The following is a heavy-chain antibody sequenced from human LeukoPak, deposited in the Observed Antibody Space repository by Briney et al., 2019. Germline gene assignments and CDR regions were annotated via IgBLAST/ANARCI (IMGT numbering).Heavy chain of an antibody. CDR2: IYSGGST. D-gene: IGHD4-17*01. CDR3: ARRGYGDYAPFDY. Sequence: GGSLRLSRAASGFTVSSNYMNWVRQAPGKGLEWVSIIYSGGSTYYADSVKSRFTISRDNSKNTLYLQMNSLRAEDTAVYYCARRGYGDYAPFDYWGQGTLVTVSS. V-gene: IGHV3-66*04. J-gene: IGHJ4*02. CDR1: GFTVSSNY.